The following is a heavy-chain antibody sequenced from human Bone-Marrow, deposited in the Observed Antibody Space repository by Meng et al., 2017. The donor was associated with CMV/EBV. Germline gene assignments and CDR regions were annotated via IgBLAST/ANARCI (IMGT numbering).Heavy chain of an antibody. D-gene: IGHD4-11*01. CDR3: AKETNDYSNGHYGMDV. Sequence: GESLKISCAASGFTFDDYTMHWVRQAPGKGLEWVSLISWDGGSTYYADSVKGRFTISRDNSKNSLYLQMNSLRTEDTALYYCAKETNDYSNGHYGMDVWGQGTTVTVSS. CDR2: ISWDGGST. V-gene: IGHV3-43*01. CDR1: GFTFDDYT. J-gene: IGHJ6*02.